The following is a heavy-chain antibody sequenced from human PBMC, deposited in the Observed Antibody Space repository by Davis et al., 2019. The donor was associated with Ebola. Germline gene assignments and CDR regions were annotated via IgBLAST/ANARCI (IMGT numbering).Heavy chain of an antibody. CDR2: IYYSGST. V-gene: IGHV4-59*08. J-gene: IGHJ5*02. CDR3: ARLGVRGVIIKGWFDP. D-gene: IGHD3-10*01. Sequence: PGGSLRLSCTVSGGSISSYYWSWIRQPPGKGLEWIGYIYYSGSTNYNPSLKSRVTISVDTSKNQFSLKLSSVTAADTAVYYCARLGVRGVIIKGWFDPWGQGTLVTVSS. CDR1: GGSISSYY.